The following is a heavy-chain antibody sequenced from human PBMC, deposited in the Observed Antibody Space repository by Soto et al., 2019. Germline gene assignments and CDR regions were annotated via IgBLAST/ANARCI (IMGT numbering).Heavy chain of an antibody. J-gene: IGHJ3*02. D-gene: IGHD3-22*01. CDR1: GGTFSSYA. Sequence: QVQLVQSGAEVKKPGSSVKVSCKASGGTFSSYAISWVRQAPGQGLEWMGGIIPIFGTANYAQKFQGRVTITADESTSTAYMELSGLRSEDTAVYYCARRPNTYYYDSSGYPEQTDAFDIWGQGTMVTVSS. CDR3: ARRPNTYYYDSSGYPEQTDAFDI. CDR2: IIPIFGTA. V-gene: IGHV1-69*01.